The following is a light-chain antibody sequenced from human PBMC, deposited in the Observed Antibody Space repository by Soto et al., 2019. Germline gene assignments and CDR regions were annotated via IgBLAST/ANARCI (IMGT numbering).Light chain of an antibody. Sequence: EIVMTQSPATLSVSPGDVATLSCRASQSVSSNLAWYQHKRGQAPRLLIYGTSSRATGIPARFSGSGSETEFTLTISGLQSEDFAVYYCQQYVSWPTVGGGTKVEIK. CDR3: QQYVSWPT. V-gene: IGKV3-15*01. CDR1: QSVSSN. CDR2: GTS. J-gene: IGKJ4*01.